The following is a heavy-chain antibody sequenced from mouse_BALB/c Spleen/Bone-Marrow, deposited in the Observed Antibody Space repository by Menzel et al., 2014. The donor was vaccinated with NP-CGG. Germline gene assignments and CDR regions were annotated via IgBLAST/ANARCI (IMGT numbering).Heavy chain of an antibody. Sequence: EVQVVESGGGLVKPGGSLKLSCAASGFTFSSYAMSWVRQSPEKRLEWVAAISSDGSYTYYPDTVTGRFTISRDNANNTLYLEMSSLRSEDTAMYYCVRGPYYGALFAYWGQGTLVTVSA. CDR1: GFTFSSYA. CDR2: ISSDGSYT. D-gene: IGHD2-10*01. CDR3: VRGPYYGALFAY. J-gene: IGHJ3*01. V-gene: IGHV5-9-4*01.